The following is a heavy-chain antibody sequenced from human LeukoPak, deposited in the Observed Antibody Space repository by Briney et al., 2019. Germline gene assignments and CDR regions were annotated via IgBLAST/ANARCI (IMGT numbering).Heavy chain of an antibody. D-gene: IGHD6-19*01. CDR1: GFTFSSDS. V-gene: IGHV3-23*01. J-gene: IGHJ6*03. CDR2: INNNGVST. Sequence: GGSLRLSCAASGFTFSSDSMTWVRQAPGKGLDWVSTINNNGVSTFYADPVKGRFTISRDNSKNTLYLHMNSLRAEDTAVYYCARASSGNYYYYYYMDVWGKGTTVTVSS. CDR3: ARASSGNYYYYYYMDV.